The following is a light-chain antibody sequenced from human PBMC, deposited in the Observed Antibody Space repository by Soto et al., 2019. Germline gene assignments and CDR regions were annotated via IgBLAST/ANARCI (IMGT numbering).Light chain of an antibody. CDR2: EVS. CDR3: AAWDDSLSGVV. V-gene: IGLV2-14*01. CDR1: SSDVGGYNH. J-gene: IGLJ2*01. Sequence: QSALTQPASVSGSPGQSITISCTGTSSDVGGYNHVSWYQHHPGKAPKLIIFEVSNRPSGVSNRFSGSKSGNTASLTISGLQAEDEGDYYCAAWDDSLSGVVFGGGTKLTVL.